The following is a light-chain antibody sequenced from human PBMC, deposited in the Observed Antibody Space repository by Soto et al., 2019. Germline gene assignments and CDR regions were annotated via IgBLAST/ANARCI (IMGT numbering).Light chain of an antibody. Sequence: QSALTQPPSASGTPGQTITISCSGSMSNTEVHSVHWYQQLPGTAPKLLIYSDTQRPSGVPDRFSGSKSGTSAYLGISGLRSEDEAEYFCAAWDDSLSCLVFGGGTQMTVL. CDR1: MSNTEVHS. V-gene: IGLV1-47*02. CDR3: AAWDDSLSCLV. J-gene: IGLJ7*01. CDR2: SDT.